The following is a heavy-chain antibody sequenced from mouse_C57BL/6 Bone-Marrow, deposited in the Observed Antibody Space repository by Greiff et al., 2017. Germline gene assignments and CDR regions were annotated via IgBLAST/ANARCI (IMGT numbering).Heavy chain of an antibody. CDR2: IDPRSGNT. J-gene: IGHJ1*03. Sequence: QVQLQQSGAELARPGASVKLSCKASGYTFTSYGISWVKQRTGQGLEWIGEIDPRSGNTYYNEKFKGKATLTADKSSSTAYMELRSLTSEYSAVYFCARSVYYGRKLPNFDVWGTGTTVTVSS. D-gene: IGHD1-1*01. CDR1: GYTFTSYG. CDR3: ARSVYYGRKLPNFDV. V-gene: IGHV1-81*01.